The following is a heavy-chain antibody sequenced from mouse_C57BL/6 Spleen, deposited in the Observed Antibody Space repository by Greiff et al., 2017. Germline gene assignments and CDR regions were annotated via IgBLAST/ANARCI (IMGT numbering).Heavy chain of an antibody. J-gene: IGHJ4*01. CDR1: GYSITSGYY. D-gene: IGHD1-1*01. CDR2: ISYDGSN. CDR3: ARGIYYYGSKGYYYAMDD. Sequence: DVKLQESGPGLVKPSQSLSLTCSVTGYSITSGYYWNWIRQFPGNKLEWMGYISYDGSNNYNPSLKNRISITRDTSKNQFFLKLNSVTTEDTATYYCARGIYYYGSKGYYYAMDDWGQGTSVTVSS. V-gene: IGHV3-6*01.